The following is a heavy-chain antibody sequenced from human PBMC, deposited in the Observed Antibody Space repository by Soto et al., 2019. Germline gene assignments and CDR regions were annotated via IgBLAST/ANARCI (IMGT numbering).Heavy chain of an antibody. D-gene: IGHD2-21*02. Sequence: GGSLRLSCAASGFTFSGYYMTWVRQAPGKGLEWVAVIWYGGSCKDYADSVKGGFTISRDNAKNSLYLQMNSLRAEDTAVYYCARGDRGAFDLWGQGTMVTVSS. J-gene: IGHJ3*01. CDR2: IWYGGSCK. CDR3: ARGDRGAFDL. CDR1: GFTFSGYY. V-gene: IGHV3-33*07.